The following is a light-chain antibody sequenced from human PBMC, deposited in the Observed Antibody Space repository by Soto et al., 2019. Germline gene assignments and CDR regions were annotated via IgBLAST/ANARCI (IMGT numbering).Light chain of an antibody. CDR1: QDISNY. CDR2: DAS. J-gene: IGKJ4*01. Sequence: DIQMTQSPSSLSASVGDRVTITCQASQDISNYLNWYQQKPGKAPKLLIYDASSLETGVPSRFGGSGSGTDFTFTISSLQPEDIATYYCQQYDNLPLTFGGGTQVAIK. CDR3: QQYDNLPLT. V-gene: IGKV1-33*01.